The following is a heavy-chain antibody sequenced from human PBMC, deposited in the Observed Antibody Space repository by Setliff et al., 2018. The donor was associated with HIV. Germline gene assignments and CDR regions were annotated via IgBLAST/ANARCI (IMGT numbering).Heavy chain of an antibody. Sequence: SETLSLTCTVSGGSISSYYWSWIRQPPGKGLEWIGYIYYIGNTNYNPSLKGRVTLSVDTYKNQISLKLSSVTAADTAMYYCARRGYSYVERVYYYYMDYWGQGTLVTVSS. CDR1: GGSISSYY. CDR2: IYYIGNT. CDR3: ARRGYSYVERVYYYYMDY. D-gene: IGHD5-18*01. V-gene: IGHV4-59*08. J-gene: IGHJ4*02.